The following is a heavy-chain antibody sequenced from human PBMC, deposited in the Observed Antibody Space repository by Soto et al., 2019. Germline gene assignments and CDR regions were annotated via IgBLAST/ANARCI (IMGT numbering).Heavy chain of an antibody. CDR1: GFTFSSYS. V-gene: IGHV3-21*01. CDR3: ARDLGPDGYKPPYDY. J-gene: IGHJ4*02. Sequence: PGGSLRLSCAASGFTFSSYSMNWVRQAPGKGLEWVSSISSSSYIYYADSVKGRFTISRDNAKNSLYLQMNSLRAEDTAVYYCARDLGPDGYKPPYDYWGQGTLVTVSS. D-gene: IGHD5-12*01. CDR2: ISSSSYI.